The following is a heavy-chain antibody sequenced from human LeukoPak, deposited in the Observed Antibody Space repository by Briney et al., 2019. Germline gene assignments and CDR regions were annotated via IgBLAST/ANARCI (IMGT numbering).Heavy chain of an antibody. J-gene: IGHJ4*02. CDR1: GFTFSGSA. Sequence: TGGSLRLSCAVSGFTFSGSAMRWVRQASGKGLEWVGRIRSKANSYATAYAASVKGRFTISRDDSKNTAYLQMNSLKTEDTAVYYCTSGLMITFGGVIAHDDYWGQGTLVTVSS. CDR2: IRSKANSYAT. D-gene: IGHD3-16*02. CDR3: TSGLMITFGGVIAHDDY. V-gene: IGHV3-73*01.